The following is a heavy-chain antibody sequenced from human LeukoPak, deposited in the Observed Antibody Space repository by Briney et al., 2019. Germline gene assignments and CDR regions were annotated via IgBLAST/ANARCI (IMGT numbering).Heavy chain of an antibody. CDR1: GFTFSRYT. D-gene: IGHD3-3*01. V-gene: IGHV3-21*01. CDR3: ARDASPYDSINWFDP. Sequence: GGSLRLSCAAAGFTFSRYTMNWVRQVPGKGLEWVSSISGTSSYRYYAESVKSRFSISRDDATNSVYLQMNSLRVEDTAVYYCARDASPYDSINWFDPWGQGTLVTVSS. J-gene: IGHJ5*02. CDR2: ISGTSSYR.